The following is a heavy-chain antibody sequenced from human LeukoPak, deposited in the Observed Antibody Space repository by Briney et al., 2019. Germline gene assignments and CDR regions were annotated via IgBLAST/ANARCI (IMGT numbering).Heavy chain of an antibody. Sequence: SETLSLTCTVSGGSISSNNYYWGWIRQSPGKGLEWIGNIYYSGSTYYKSSLKSRVTISVDTSKNQFSLKLSSVTAADTAVYYCARHFFRGKTDYYDSSGYVIDYWGQGTLVTVSS. CDR1: GGSISSNNYY. V-gene: IGHV4-39*01. D-gene: IGHD3-22*01. CDR3: ARHFFRGKTDYYDSSGYVIDY. CDR2: IYYSGST. J-gene: IGHJ4*02.